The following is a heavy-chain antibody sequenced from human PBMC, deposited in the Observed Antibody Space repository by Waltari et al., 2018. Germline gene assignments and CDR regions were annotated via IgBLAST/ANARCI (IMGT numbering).Heavy chain of an antibody. V-gene: IGHV3-20*04. CDR2: ISWNGANT. CDR1: GFIFDDCG. D-gene: IGHD7-27*01. J-gene: IGHJ4*02. Sequence: EVLLVESGGGVVRPGGSLRLSCAASGFIFDDCGMVWVRQAPGKGLEWVSGISWNGANTDYADSVKGRFTISRDKAKNSLYLQMNSLRAEDTAFYYCARDKWGPDYWGQGTLVTVSS. CDR3: ARDKWGPDY.